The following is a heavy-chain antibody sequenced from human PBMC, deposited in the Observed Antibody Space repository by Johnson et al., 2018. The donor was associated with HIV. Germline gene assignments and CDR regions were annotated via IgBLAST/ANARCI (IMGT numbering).Heavy chain of an antibody. CDR1: GFTFSSYW. J-gene: IGHJ3*02. Sequence: VQLVESGGGLVQPGGSLRLSCAASGFTFSSYWMSWVRQAPGKGLEWVSGISWNSGSIGYADSVKGRFTISRDNAKNSLYLQMNSLRTEDTALYYCAKDMGRYSGSYGNYDAFDIWGQGTMVTVSS. CDR3: AKDMGRYSGSYGNYDAFDI. CDR2: ISWNSGSI. D-gene: IGHD1-26*01. V-gene: IGHV3-9*01.